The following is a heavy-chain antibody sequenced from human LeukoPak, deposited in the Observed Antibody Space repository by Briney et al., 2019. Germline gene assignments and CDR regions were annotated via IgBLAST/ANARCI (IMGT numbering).Heavy chain of an antibody. V-gene: IGHV4-39*02. D-gene: IGHD3-3*01. CDR2: IYYSGNT. CDR1: GGSISSSNYY. J-gene: IGHJ5*02. CDR3: ARDAYYDFVTGLFDP. Sequence: PSDTLSLTCTVSGGSISSSNYYWGWIRQPPGKGLEWIGSIYYSGNTYYNSSLKSRVTISVDTSKNHFSLNLNSVTAADTAVYYCARDAYYDFVTGLFDPWGQGTLVTVSS.